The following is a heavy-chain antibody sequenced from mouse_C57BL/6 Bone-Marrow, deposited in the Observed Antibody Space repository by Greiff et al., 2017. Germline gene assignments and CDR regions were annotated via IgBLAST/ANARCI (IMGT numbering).Heavy chain of an antibody. CDR1: GFSLTSYG. V-gene: IGHV2-6-1*01. D-gene: IGHD1-1*01. Sequence: QVQLQQSGPGLVAPSQSLSITCTVSGFSLTSYGVHWVRQPPGKGLEWLVVIWSDGSTTYNSALKSRLSISKDNSKSQVFLKMNSLQTDDTAMYYGARHLITTVVAKGYAMDYWGQGTSVTVSS. CDR2: IWSDGST. J-gene: IGHJ4*01. CDR3: ARHLITTVVAKGYAMDY.